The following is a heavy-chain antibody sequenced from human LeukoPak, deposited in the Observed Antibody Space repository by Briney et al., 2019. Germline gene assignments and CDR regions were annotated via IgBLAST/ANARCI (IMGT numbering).Heavy chain of an antibody. CDR1: GGTFSSYA. D-gene: IGHD3-10*01. CDR2: IIPIFGTA. V-gene: IGHV1-69*01. CDR3: ARDGYYGSGSYYTTLDY. J-gene: IGHJ4*02. Sequence: SVKVSCKASGGTFSSYAISWVRQAPGQGLEWMGGIIPIFGTANYAQKFQGRVTITAEESTSTAYMELSSLTSEDTAMYYCARDGYYGSGSYYTTLDYWGQGTLVTVSS.